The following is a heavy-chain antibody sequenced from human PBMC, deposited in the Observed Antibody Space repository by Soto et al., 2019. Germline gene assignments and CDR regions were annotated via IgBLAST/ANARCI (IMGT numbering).Heavy chain of an antibody. V-gene: IGHV4-59*08. CDR1: GGSISSYY. J-gene: IGHJ4*02. CDR2: IYYSGST. D-gene: IGHD4-17*01. Sequence: SETLSLTCTVSGGSISSYYWSWIRQPPGKGLEWIGYIYYSGSTNYNPSLKSRVTISVDTSKNQFSLKLSSVTAADTAVYYCARRGRYGDYTIDDWGQGSLVTVAS. CDR3: ARRGRYGDYTIDD.